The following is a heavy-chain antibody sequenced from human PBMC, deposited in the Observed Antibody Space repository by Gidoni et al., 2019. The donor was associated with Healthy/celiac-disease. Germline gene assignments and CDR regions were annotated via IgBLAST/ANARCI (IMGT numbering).Heavy chain of an antibody. CDR2: IYTSGST. D-gene: IGHD2-21*02. CDR3: ARERGNIVVVTAVGTDAFDI. V-gene: IGHV4-4*07. CDR1: GGSLSSYY. Sequence: QVQLQESGPGLVKPSETLSLTCTVSGGSLSSYYWRWFRQPAGKGLEWIGRIYTSGSTNYNPSLKSRVTMSVDTSKNQFSLKLSSVTAADTAVYYCARERGNIVVVTAVGTDAFDIWGQGTMVTVSS. J-gene: IGHJ3*02.